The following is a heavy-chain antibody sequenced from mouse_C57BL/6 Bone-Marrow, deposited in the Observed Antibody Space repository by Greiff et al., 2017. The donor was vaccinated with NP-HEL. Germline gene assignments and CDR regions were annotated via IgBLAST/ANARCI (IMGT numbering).Heavy chain of an antibody. Sequence: QVQLKQSGAELARPGASVKLSCKASGYTFTSYGISWVKQRTGQGLEWIGEIYPRSGNTYYNEKFKGKATLTADKSSSTAYMELHSLTSEDSAVYFCARPPTIVTPYWYFDVWGTGTTVTVSS. V-gene: IGHV1-81*01. J-gene: IGHJ1*03. CDR3: ARPPTIVTPYWYFDV. CDR2: IYPRSGNT. D-gene: IGHD2-5*01. CDR1: GYTFTSYG.